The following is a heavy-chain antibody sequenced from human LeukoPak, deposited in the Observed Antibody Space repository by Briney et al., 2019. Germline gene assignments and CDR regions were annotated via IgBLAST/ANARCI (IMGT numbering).Heavy chain of an antibody. J-gene: IGHJ4*02. V-gene: IGHV3-53*01. D-gene: IGHD5-12*01. CDR1: GFTVSSNS. CDR2: IYSDNT. CDR3: AKGGLLVASFDY. Sequence: GGSLRLSCTVSGFTVSSNSMSWVRQAPGKGLEWVSFIYSDNTYYADSVKGRFTISRDNSRNTLYLQMNSLRADDTAVYYCAKGGLLVASFDYWGQGTLVTVSS.